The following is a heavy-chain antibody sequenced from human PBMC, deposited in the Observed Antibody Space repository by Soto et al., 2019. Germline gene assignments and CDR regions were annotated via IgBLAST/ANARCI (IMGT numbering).Heavy chain of an antibody. V-gene: IGHV5-51*01. CDR3: ARANGGNYVRANNYYYYGMDV. CDR2: IYPGDSDT. Sequence: PGESLKISCKGSGYSFTSYWIGWVRQMPGKGLEWMGIIYPGDSDTRYSPSFQGQVNISADKSISTAYLQWSSLKASDTAMYYCARANGGNYVRANNYYYYGMDVWGQVTTVTVSS. J-gene: IGHJ6*02. CDR1: GYSFTSYW. D-gene: IGHD4-4*01.